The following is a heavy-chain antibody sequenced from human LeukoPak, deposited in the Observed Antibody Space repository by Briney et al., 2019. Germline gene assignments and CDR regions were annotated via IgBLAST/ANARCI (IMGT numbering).Heavy chain of an antibody. CDR1: GYTFTGYY. V-gene: IGHV1-2*02. Sequence: ASVKVSCRASGYTFTGYYMHWVRQAPGQGLEWMGWINPNSGGTNYAQKFQGRVTMTRDTSISTAYMELSRLRSDDTAVYYCARSEIVHDYMDVWGKGTTVTVSS. CDR2: INPNSGGT. CDR3: ARSEIVHDYMDV. J-gene: IGHJ6*03. D-gene: IGHD3-22*01.